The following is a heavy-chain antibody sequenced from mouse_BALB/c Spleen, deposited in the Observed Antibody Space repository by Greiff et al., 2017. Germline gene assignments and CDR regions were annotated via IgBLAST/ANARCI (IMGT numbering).Heavy chain of an antibody. V-gene: IGHV5-17*02. J-gene: IGHJ4*01. CDR3: ARGGRVYYYAMDY. CDR2: ISSGSSTI. CDR1: GFTFSSFG. Sequence: EVQLQQSGGGLVQPGGSRKLSCAASGFTFSSFGMHWVRQAPEKGLEWVAYISSGSSTIYYADTVKGRFTISRDNPKNTLFLQMTSLRSEDTAMYYCARGGRVYYYAMDYWGQGTSVTVSS.